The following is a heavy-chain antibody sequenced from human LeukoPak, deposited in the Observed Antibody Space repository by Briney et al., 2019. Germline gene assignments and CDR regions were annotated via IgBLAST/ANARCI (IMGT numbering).Heavy chain of an antibody. CDR3: ARDEIPPQSHYYYGSGSYYIG. V-gene: IGHV1-2*02. CDR2: INPNSGGT. Sequence: ASVKVSCKASGYTFTGYYMHWVRQAPGQGLEWMGWINPNSGGTNYAQKFQGRVTMTRDTSISTAYMELSRLRSDDTAVYYCARDEIPPQSHYYYGSGSYYIGWGQGTLVTVSS. J-gene: IGHJ4*02. D-gene: IGHD3-10*01. CDR1: GYTFTGYY.